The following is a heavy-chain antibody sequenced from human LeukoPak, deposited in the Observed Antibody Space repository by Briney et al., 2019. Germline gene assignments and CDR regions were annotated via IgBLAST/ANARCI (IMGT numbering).Heavy chain of an antibody. V-gene: IGHV3-9*01. Sequence: GGSLRLSCAGSGFIFNNYAMHWVRQPPGKGLEWVSGISWNSGTIDYADSVRGRFTISRDNAKNSLYLQMDSQRVEDTAFYYCAKDNRRHYTSGPNPDSLHWGQGALVTVSS. D-gene: IGHD6-19*01. CDR2: ISWNSGTI. CDR1: GFIFNNYA. J-gene: IGHJ4*02. CDR3: AKDNRRHYTSGPNPDSLH.